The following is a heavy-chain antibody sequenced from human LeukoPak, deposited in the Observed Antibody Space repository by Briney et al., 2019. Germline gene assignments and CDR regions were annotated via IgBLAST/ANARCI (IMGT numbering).Heavy chain of an antibody. CDR3: AKAPTLTASGY. Sequence: PGGSLRLSCAASGFTFSNAWMSWVRQAPGKGLEWVGRIKSKTDGGTTDYAAPVKGRFTISRDDSKNTLYLQMNSLKTEDTAVYYCAKAPTLTASGYWGQGTLVTVSS. J-gene: IGHJ4*02. D-gene: IGHD4-17*01. V-gene: IGHV3-15*01. CDR2: IKSKTDGGTT. CDR1: GFTFSNAW.